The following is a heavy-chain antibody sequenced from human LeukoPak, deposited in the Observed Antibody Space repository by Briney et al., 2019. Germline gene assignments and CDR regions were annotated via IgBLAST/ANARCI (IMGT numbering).Heavy chain of an antibody. V-gene: IGHV3-23*01. CDR2: ISGSGGST. CDR1: GFTFSSYA. J-gene: IGHJ4*02. Sequence: GGSLRLSCAASGFTFSSYAMSWVRQAPGKGLEWDSAISGSGGSTYYADSVKGRFTISRDNSKNTLYLQMNSLRAEDTAVYYCARDLIPGIAVAGTMSYWGQGTLVTVSS. D-gene: IGHD6-19*01. CDR3: ARDLIPGIAVAGTMSY.